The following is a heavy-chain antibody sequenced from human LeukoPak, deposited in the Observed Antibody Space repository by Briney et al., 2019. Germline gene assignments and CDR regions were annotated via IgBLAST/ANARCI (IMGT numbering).Heavy chain of an antibody. J-gene: IGHJ3*02. V-gene: IGHV3-23*01. D-gene: IGHD3-22*01. Sequence: GGSLRLSCAASGFTFSSYAMSWVRQAPGRELEWVSVISGSGGSTYYADSVKGRFTISRDNSKNTLYLQMNSLRAEDTAVYYCAKDGGLVVYYAFDIWGQGTLVTVSS. CDR3: AKDGGLVVYYAFDI. CDR2: ISGSGGST. CDR1: GFTFSSYA.